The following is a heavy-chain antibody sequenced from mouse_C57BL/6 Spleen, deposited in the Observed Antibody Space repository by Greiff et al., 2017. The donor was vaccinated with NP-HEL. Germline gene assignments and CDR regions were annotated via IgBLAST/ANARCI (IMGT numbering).Heavy chain of an antibody. D-gene: IGHD2-2*01. CDR2: IDPSDSYN. CDR3: ARSGYDFAY. V-gene: IGHV1-59*01. Sequence: QVQLQQPGAELVRPGTSVKLSCKASGYTFTSYWMHWVKQRPGEGLEWIGVIDPSDSYNNYNQKFKGKATLTVDTSSSTAYMPLSRLTSEDSAVYYCARSGYDFAYWGQGTLVTVSA. J-gene: IGHJ3*01. CDR1: GYTFTSYW.